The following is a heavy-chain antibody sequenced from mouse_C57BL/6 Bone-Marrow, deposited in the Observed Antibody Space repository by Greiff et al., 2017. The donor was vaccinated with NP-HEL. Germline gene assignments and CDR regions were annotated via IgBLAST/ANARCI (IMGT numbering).Heavy chain of an antibody. CDR3: ARRGYYYGSPYWYFDV. CDR2: ISSGGSYT. CDR1: GFTFSSYG. D-gene: IGHD1-1*01. J-gene: IGHJ1*03. V-gene: IGHV5-6*02. Sequence: EVKLVESGGDLVKPGGSLKLSCAASGFTFSSYGMSWVRQTPDKRLEWVATISSGGSYTYYPDSVKGRFTISRDNAKNTLYLQMSSLKSEDTAMYYCARRGYYYGSPYWYFDVWGTGTTVTVSS.